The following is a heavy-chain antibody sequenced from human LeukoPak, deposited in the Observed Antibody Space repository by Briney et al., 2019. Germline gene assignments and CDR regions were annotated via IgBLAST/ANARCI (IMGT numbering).Heavy chain of an antibody. V-gene: IGHV4-34*01. CDR1: GGSFSGYY. CDR3: ARARRTYGSGSLFDY. J-gene: IGHJ4*02. D-gene: IGHD3-10*01. Sequence: PSETLSLTCAVYGGSFSGYYWSWIRQPPGKGLEWIGEINHSGSTNYNPSLKSRVTISVDTSKNQFSLKLSSVTAADTAVYYCARARRTYGSGSLFDYWGQGTLVTVSS. CDR2: INHSGST.